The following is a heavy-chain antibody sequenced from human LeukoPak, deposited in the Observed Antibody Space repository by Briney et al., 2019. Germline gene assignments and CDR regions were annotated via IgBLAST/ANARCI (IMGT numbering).Heavy chain of an antibody. CDR3: AITEVVKAPLNLEWLLLTWDY. CDR1: GGTFSSYA. Sequence: GSSVKVSCKASGGTFSSYAISWVRQAPGQGLEWMGGIIPIFGTANYAQKFQGRVTITTDESTSTAYMGLSSLRSEDTAVYYCAITEVVKAPLNLEWLLLTWDYWGQGTLVTVSS. V-gene: IGHV1-69*05. D-gene: IGHD3-3*01. CDR2: IIPIFGTA. J-gene: IGHJ4*02.